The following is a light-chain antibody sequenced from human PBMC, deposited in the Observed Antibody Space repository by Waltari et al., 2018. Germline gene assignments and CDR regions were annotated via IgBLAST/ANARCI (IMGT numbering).Light chain of an antibody. J-gene: IGLJ2*01. CDR2: LNTEGGQ. CDR1: SGHSRFL. Sequence: LVLTQPPSASASLAASVRLPCTLTSGHSRFLIACHQQQPGKGPRYLMTLNTEGGQSKGDGIPVRFAVSTAGAERYLTIASRQSKDVAEYFCQTWGTGIVVFCGGTELTVL. V-gene: IGLV4-69*01. CDR3: QTWGTGIVV.